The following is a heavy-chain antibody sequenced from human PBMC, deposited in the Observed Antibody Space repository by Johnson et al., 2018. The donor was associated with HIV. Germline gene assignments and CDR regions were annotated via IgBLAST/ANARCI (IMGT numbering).Heavy chain of an antibody. CDR2: LSGSGVT. J-gene: IGHJ3*02. CDR3: ASSHPAAAGIPRWAFDI. D-gene: IGHD6-13*01. CDR1: GFTFNIYT. V-gene: IGHV3-23*04. Sequence: VQLVESGGGLVQSGGSLRLSCAASGFTFNIYTMSWVRQAPGKGLEWVSALSGSGVTDYADSVKGRFIISSDKSKNTLYLQMNSLKAEDTAVYYCASSHPAAAGIPRWAFDIWGQGTMVTVSS.